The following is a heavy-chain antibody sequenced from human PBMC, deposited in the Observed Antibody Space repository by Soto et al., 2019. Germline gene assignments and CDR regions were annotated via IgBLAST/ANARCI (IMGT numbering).Heavy chain of an antibody. J-gene: IGHJ6*02. V-gene: IGHV3-23*01. CDR2: ISGSGGST. D-gene: IGHD6-13*01. Sequence: GGSLRLSCAASGFTFSSYAMSWVRQAPGKGLEWVSAISGSGGSTYYADSVEGRFTISRDNSKNTLYLQMNSLRAEDTAVYYCTTFPSSWYGGYYYYGMDVRGHGTTVTVSS. CDR3: TTFPSSWYGGYYYYGMDV. CDR1: GFTFSSYA.